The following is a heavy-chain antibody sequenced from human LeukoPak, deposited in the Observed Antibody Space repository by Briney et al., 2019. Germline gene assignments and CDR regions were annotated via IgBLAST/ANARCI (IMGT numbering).Heavy chain of an antibody. Sequence: SVKVSCKASGYTFTSYAISWVRQAPGQGLEWMGGIIPIFGTANYAQKFQGRVTITADESTSTAYMELSSLRSEDTAVYYCARDAPLVAVPAAYWGWFDPWGQGTLVTVSS. J-gene: IGHJ5*02. V-gene: IGHV1-69*13. D-gene: IGHD2-2*01. CDR3: ARDAPLVAVPAAYWGWFDP. CDR2: IIPIFGTA. CDR1: GYTFTSYA.